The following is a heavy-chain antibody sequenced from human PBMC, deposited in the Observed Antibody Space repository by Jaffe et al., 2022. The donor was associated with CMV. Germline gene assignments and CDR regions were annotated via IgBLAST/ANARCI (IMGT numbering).Heavy chain of an antibody. J-gene: IGHJ6*02. D-gene: IGHD1-26*01. CDR2: IYSGAST. CDR3: ARLKGGKDSGTNYYYYYGLDV. V-gene: IGHV3-53*01. Sequence: EAQVVESGGGLIQPGGSLRLSCAASGFTVSSSYMSWVRQAPGKGLEWVSGIYSGASTNYADSVRGRFTISRDNSKNTLYLQMNSLRAEDTAVYYCARLKGGKDSGTNYYYYYGLDVWGQGTTVTVSS. CDR1: GFTVSSSY.